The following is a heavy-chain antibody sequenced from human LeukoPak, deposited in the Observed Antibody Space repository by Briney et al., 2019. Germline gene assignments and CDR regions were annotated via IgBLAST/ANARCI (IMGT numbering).Heavy chain of an antibody. CDR1: GFTFGDYA. J-gene: IGHJ4*02. V-gene: IGHV3-30*02. CDR3: AKLSFCSSAACHASDY. Sequence: GGSLRLSCTASGFTFGDYAMSWVRQAPGKGLEWVAFIQYDGTNKFYADSVKGRFTISRDNSRNTLYLQMNSLRTEDTAVYYCAKLSFCSSAACHASDYWGQGTLVTVSS. CDR2: IQYDGTNK. D-gene: IGHD6-19*01.